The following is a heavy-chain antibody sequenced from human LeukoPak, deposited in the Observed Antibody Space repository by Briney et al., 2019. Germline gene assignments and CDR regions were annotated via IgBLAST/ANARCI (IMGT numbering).Heavy chain of an antibody. CDR3: ARDFGARGWLDY. CDR1: GFTFSSYE. CDR2: ISSSGSTI. V-gene: IGHV3-48*03. Sequence: TGGSLTLSCAASGFTFSSYEMNWLRQARGKGLEWVSYISSSGSTIYYADSVKGRFTISRDNAQNSLYLQMNSLRAEDTAVYYCARDFGARGWLDYWGQGTLVTVSS. D-gene: IGHD6-19*01. J-gene: IGHJ4*02.